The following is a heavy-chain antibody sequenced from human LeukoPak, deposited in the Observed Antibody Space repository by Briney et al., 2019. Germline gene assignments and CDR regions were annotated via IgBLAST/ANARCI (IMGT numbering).Heavy chain of an antibody. CDR2: ISGGGGNT. D-gene: IGHD6-13*01. J-gene: IGHJ4*02. Sequence: GGSLRLSCAASEFTFSSYSMNWVRQAPGKGLEWVSAISGGGGNTYYADSVKGRFTISRDNSENTPYLQMNSLRAEDTAVYYCAKDTYSSSRPYYFDYWGQGTLVTVSS. CDR1: EFTFSSYS. CDR3: AKDTYSSSRPYYFDY. V-gene: IGHV3-23*01.